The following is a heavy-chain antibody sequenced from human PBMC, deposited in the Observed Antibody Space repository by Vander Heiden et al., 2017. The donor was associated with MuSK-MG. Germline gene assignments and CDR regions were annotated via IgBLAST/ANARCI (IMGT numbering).Heavy chain of an antibody. CDR1: GGSLTSYY. Sequence: QVQLQESGPGLVKPSETLSLTCTVSGGSLTSYYWSWIRQPPGKELEWIGYMYYTGRTNYTPSLASRVTISLDTSENQFSLRLSSVTAADTAVYYCARHGGSKYHFDLWGQGALVTVSS. J-gene: IGHJ4*02. CDR2: MYYTGRT. V-gene: IGHV4-59*08. CDR3: ARHGGSKYHFDL. D-gene: IGHD2-2*01.